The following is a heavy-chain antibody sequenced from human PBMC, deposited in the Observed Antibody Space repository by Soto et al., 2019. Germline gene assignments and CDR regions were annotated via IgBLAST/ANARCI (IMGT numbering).Heavy chain of an antibody. CDR2: ISAYNGNT. V-gene: IGHV1-18*01. CDR1: GYTFTNFG. D-gene: IGHD6-13*01. Sequence: QVQLVQSGAEVKKPGASVKVSCKASGYTFTNFGISWVRQAPGQGLEWMGWISAYNGNTNYAQNFQGRVTMTTDTSTSTAYMELRSLRSDDTAVYYCTADVRRAAAWGFDPWGQGTLVTVSS. CDR3: TADVRRAAAWGFDP. J-gene: IGHJ5*02.